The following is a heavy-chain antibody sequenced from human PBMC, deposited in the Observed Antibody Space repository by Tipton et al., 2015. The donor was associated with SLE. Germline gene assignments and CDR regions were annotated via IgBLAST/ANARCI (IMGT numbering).Heavy chain of an antibody. CDR3: VRQVLRIPYDAFDI. Sequence: TLSLTCTVSGGSISSSNHYWGWIRQPPGKGLEWIGTIYYYGSTLYNPSLRSRVTISVDTSKNQFSLKLSSVTAADTAVYYCVRQVLRIPYDAFDIWGQGTMVTVSS. CDR2: IYYYGST. V-gene: IGHV4-39*01. J-gene: IGHJ3*02. D-gene: IGHD3-10*01. CDR1: GGSISSSNHY.